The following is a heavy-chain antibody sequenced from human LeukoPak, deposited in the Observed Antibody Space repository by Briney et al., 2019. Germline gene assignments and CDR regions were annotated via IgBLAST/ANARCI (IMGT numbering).Heavy chain of an antibody. Sequence: SETLSLTCAVYGGSFSGYYWSWIRQPPGKGLEWIGEINHSGSTNYNPSLKSRVTISVDTSKNQFSLKLSSVTAADTAVYYCASVDCGGGSCYYFDYWGQGTLVTVSS. J-gene: IGHJ4*02. CDR1: GGSFSGYY. CDR2: INHSGST. D-gene: IGHD2-15*01. CDR3: ASVDCGGGSCYYFDY. V-gene: IGHV4-34*01.